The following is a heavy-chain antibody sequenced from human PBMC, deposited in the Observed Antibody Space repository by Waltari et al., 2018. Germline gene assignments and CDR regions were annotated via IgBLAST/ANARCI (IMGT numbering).Heavy chain of an antibody. Sequence: EVQLVESGGGLVQPGGSLRLSCAASGFTFSSYWMSWVRQAPGKGLEWVANIKQDGSEKYSVEAVKGRFTISRENAKNARYLQMNSLRAEDTAVYYCARDGGYCTGGVCYILDYWGQGTLVTVSS. D-gene: IGHD2-8*02. V-gene: IGHV3-7*01. CDR1: GFTFSSYW. CDR3: ARDGGYCTGGVCYILDY. CDR2: IKQDGSEK. J-gene: IGHJ4*02.